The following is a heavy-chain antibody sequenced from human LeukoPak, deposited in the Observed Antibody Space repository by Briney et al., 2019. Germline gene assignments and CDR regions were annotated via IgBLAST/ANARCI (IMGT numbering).Heavy chain of an antibody. CDR2: IYYSGST. Sequence: SQTLSLTCTVSGGSISSGGYYWSWIRQPPGKGLEWIGNIYYSGSTYYNPSLKSRVTISVDTSKNQFSLKLSSVTAADTAVYYCARDPGYCSGGSCNAGNFQHWGQGTLVTVSS. CDR1: GGSISSGGYY. D-gene: IGHD2-15*01. J-gene: IGHJ1*01. CDR3: ARDPGYCSGGSCNAGNFQH. V-gene: IGHV4-30-4*08.